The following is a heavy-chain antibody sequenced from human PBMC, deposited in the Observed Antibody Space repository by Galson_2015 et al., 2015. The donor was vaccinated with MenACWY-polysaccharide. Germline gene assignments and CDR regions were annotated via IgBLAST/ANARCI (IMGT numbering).Heavy chain of an antibody. CDR1: GFTFSSYT. D-gene: IGHD4-17*01. CDR3: ANPGLSTGRSSDVDY. V-gene: IGHV3-23*01. J-gene: IGHJ4*02. Sequence: SLRLSCAASGFTFSSYTMSWVRQAPGKGLEWVSAISGSGASTYYADSVKGRFTISRDNSKNMLYLQMNSLRAEDTAVYYCANPGLSTGRSSDVDYWGQGTLVTVSS. CDR2: ISGSGAST.